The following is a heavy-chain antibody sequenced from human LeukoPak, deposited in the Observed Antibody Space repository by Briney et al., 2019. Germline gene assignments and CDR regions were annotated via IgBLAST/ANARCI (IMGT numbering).Heavy chain of an antibody. CDR2: ISSNGSTI. Sequence: PGGSLRLSCAASGFTFSSYEMNWVRQAPGKGLEWVSYISSNGSTIYYADSVKGRFTISRDNAKNSLYLQMNSLRAEDTAVYYCLPRPTTERYWGQGALVTVCS. V-gene: IGHV3-48*03. J-gene: IGHJ4*02. D-gene: IGHD4-11*01. CDR1: GFTFSSYE. CDR3: LPRPTTERY.